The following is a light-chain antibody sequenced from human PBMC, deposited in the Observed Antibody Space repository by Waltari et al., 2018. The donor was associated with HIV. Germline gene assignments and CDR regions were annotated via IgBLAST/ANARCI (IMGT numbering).Light chain of an antibody. V-gene: IGLV6-57*02. CDR1: TGSVASNY. CDR3: QSYDNSNWV. J-gene: IGLJ3*02. Sequence: ILTQPPSVSESPGKTVIISCTGSTGSVASNYAQWDHLRPGNAPRTVIYEDDKRPSGVPDRFSGSIDGSSNSASLIISGLKPEDEGDYYCQSYDNSNWVFGGGTKLTV. CDR2: EDD.